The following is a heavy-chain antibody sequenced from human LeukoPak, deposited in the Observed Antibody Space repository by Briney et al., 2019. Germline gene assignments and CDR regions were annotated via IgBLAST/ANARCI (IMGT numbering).Heavy chain of an antibody. CDR3: ARVRENVVVIAALDY. CDR2: MSSSSSYI. Sequence: GGSLRLSCAASGFTFSRYSMNWVRQAPGKGLEWVSSMSSSSSYIYYADSVKGRFTISRDNAKNSLYLQMNSLRAEDTAVYYCARVRENVVVIAALDYWGQGTLVTVSS. D-gene: IGHD2-15*01. CDR1: GFTFSRYS. J-gene: IGHJ4*02. V-gene: IGHV3-21*01.